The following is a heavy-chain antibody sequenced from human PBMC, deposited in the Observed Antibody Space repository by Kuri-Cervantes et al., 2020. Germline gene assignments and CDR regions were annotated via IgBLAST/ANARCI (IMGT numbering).Heavy chain of an antibody. CDR3: ARDGATYYYDSSGYGDAFDI. Sequence: GESLKISCAASGFTFSSYAMHWVRQAPGKGLEWVAVISYDGSNKYYADSVKGRFTIPRDNAKNSLYLQMNSLRAEDTALYHCARDGATYYYDSSGYGDAFDIWAQGTMVTVSS. V-gene: IGHV3-30-3*01. CDR2: ISYDGSNK. D-gene: IGHD3-22*01. J-gene: IGHJ3*02. CDR1: GFTFSSYA.